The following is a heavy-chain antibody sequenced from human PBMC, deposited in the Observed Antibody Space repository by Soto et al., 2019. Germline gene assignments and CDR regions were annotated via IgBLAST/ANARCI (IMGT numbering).Heavy chain of an antibody. CDR2: IYYGGST. J-gene: IGHJ5*02. CDR3: AKDDRSLTGLHWFDP. CDR1: GGSIRSGCYY. D-gene: IGHD3-9*01. Sequence: SETLSLTCTVSGGSIRSGCYYWSWIRQHPEKGLEWIGYIYYGGSTYYNPSLKSRVTISVDTSKNQFSLQLRSVTAADTAVYYCAKDDRSLTGLHWFDPWGQGTLVTVSS. V-gene: IGHV4-31*03.